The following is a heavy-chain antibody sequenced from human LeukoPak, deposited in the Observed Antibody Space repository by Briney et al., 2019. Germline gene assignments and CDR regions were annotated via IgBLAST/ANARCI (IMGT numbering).Heavy chain of an antibody. Sequence: SETLSLTCTVSGGSISSYYWSWIRQPPGKGLEWIGYIYYSGSTNYNPSLESRVTISVDTSKNQFSLKLSSVTAADTAVYYCARPTGTAGHAFDIWGQGTMVTVSS. D-gene: IGHD6-13*01. CDR3: ARPTGTAGHAFDI. CDR2: IYYSGST. CDR1: GGSISSYY. V-gene: IGHV4-59*01. J-gene: IGHJ3*02.